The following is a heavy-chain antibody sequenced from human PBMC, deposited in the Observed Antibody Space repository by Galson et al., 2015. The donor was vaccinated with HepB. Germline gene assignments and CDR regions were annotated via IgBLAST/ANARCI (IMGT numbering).Heavy chain of an antibody. CDR3: AREGLSYASGQYFQH. CDR2: ISSSSSYK. Sequence: SLRLSCAASGFTFSGYSMNWVRQAPGKGLEWVSSISSSSSYKYYADSVKGRFTISRDNAKNSLYLQMNSLRAEDTAVYYCAREGLSYASGQYFQHWGQGTLVTVSS. CDR1: GFTFSGYS. D-gene: IGHD3-10*01. J-gene: IGHJ1*01. V-gene: IGHV3-21*06.